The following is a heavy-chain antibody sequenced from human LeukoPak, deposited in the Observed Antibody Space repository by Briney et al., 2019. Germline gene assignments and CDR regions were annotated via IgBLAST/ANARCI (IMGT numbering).Heavy chain of an antibody. CDR1: GGTFSSYA. J-gene: IGHJ2*01. CDR2: IIPIFGTA. CDR3: ARTQTGDANWYFDL. D-gene: IGHD7-27*01. Sequence: GASVKVSCKASGGTFSSYAISWVRQAPGQGLEWMGGIIPIFGTANYAQKSQGRVTITTDESTSTAYMELSSLRSEDTAVYYCARTQTGDANWYFDLWGRGTLVTVSS. V-gene: IGHV1-69*05.